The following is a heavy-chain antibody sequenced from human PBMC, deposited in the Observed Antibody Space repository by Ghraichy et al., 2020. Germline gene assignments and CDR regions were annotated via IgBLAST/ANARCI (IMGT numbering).Heavy chain of an antibody. Sequence: GGSLRLSCVASGFTFSTYGMTWVRQAPGKGLEWVSAAGASDGATLYADSVKGRFTISRDNSKNTLYLQMNSLRVEDTAVYYCVKAWIFGVVPDYYMDVWGKGTTVTVSS. CDR1: GFTFSTYG. J-gene: IGHJ6*03. V-gene: IGHV3-23*01. D-gene: IGHD3-3*01. CDR3: VKAWIFGVVPDYYMDV. CDR2: AGASDGAT.